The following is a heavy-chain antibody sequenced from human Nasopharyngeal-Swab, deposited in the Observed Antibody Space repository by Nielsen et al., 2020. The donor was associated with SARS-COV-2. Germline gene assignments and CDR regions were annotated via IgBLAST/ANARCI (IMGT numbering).Heavy chain of an antibody. CDR3: ARLPRNNWRLDS. Sequence: GESMKISCAASGFTFGNYWMSWVRQAPVKRLDWVATIKEDGSEKDYVDSVKGRFTISRDNIKNSLYLQMNSLRVEDTAVYFCARLPRNNWRLDSWGQGILVTVSS. J-gene: IGHJ4*02. CDR2: IKEDGSEK. D-gene: IGHD1-20*01. CDR1: GFTFGNYW. V-gene: IGHV3-7*03.